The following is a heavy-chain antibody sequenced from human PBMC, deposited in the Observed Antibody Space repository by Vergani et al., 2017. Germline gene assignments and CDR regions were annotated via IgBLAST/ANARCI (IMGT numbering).Heavy chain of an antibody. CDR2: IIPILGIA. CDR1: GGTFSSYT. J-gene: IGHJ4*02. CDR3: ARDRYSSSVGRGYYFDY. D-gene: IGHD6-13*01. Sequence: QVQLVQSGAEVKKPGSSVKVSCKASGGTFSSYTISWVRQAPGQGLEWMGRIIPILGIANYAQKFQGRVTITADKATSTAYMELSSLRSEDTAAYYCARDRYSSSVGRGYYFDYWGQGTLVTVSS. V-gene: IGHV1-69*08.